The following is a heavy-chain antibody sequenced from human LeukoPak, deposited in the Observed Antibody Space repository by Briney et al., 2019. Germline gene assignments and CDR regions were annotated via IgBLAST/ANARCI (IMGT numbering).Heavy chain of an antibody. CDR3: ARGLGYYFYYYMDV. CDR2: IYTSGST. D-gene: IGHD3-9*01. V-gene: IGHV4-4*07. CDR1: GGSISSYY. Sequence: SETLSLTCTVPGGSISSYYWSWIRQPAGKGLEWIGRIYTSGSTNYNPSLKSRVTMSVDTSKNQFSLKLSSVTAADRAVYYCARGLGYYFYYYMDVWGKGTTVTVSS. J-gene: IGHJ6*03.